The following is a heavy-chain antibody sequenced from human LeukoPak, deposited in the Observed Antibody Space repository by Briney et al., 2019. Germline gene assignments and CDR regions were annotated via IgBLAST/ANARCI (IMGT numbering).Heavy chain of an antibody. CDR3: ARVDYFDTSGYHYYFDY. J-gene: IGHJ4*02. D-gene: IGHD3-22*01. Sequence: SETLSLTCSVSGGSISSGDYYWSWIRQTPEKGLEWIGHIFNTGSPYYTPSLKSRVTISADTSKNQFSLKLSSVTAADTAVYYCARVDYFDTSGYHYYFDYWGQGTLATVSS. CDR2: IFNTGSP. V-gene: IGHV4-30-4*08. CDR1: GGSISSGDYY.